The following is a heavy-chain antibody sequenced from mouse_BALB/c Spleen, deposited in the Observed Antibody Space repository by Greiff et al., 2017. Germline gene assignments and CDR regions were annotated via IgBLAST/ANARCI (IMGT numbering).Heavy chain of an antibody. CDR1: GFTFSSFG. Sequence: DVKLQESGGGLVQPGGSRKLSCAASGFTFSSFGMHWVRQAPEKGLEWVAYISSGSSTIYYADTVKGRFTISRDNPKNTLFLQMTSLRSEDTAMYYCAREGNSWYFDVWGAGTTVTVSS. J-gene: IGHJ1*01. D-gene: IGHD2-1*01. CDR2: ISSGSSTI. CDR3: AREGNSWYFDV. V-gene: IGHV5-17*02.